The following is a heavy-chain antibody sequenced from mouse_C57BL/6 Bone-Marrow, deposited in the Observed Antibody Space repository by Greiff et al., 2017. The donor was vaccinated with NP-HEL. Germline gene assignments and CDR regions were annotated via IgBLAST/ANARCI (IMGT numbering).Heavy chain of an antibody. CDR3: ARKTSYYYGSSHWYFDV. D-gene: IGHD1-1*01. CDR2: INYDGSST. Sequence: EVHLVESEGGLVQPGSSMKLSCTASGFTFSDYYMAWVRQVPEKGLEWVANINYDGSSTYYLDSLKSRFIISRDNAKNILYLQMSSLKSEDTATYYCARKTSYYYGSSHWYFDVWGTGTTVTVSS. CDR1: GFTFSDYY. J-gene: IGHJ1*03. V-gene: IGHV5-16*01.